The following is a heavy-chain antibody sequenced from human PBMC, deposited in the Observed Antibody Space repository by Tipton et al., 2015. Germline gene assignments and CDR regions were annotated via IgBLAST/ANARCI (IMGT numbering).Heavy chain of an antibody. J-gene: IGHJ4*02. Sequence: TLSLTCAVSAYSISSDYYWGWIRQPPGKGLEWIGSISHSGNTYYNPSLKSRATISVDTSKNQFSLKVSSVTAADTAVYYCARARGRHGGLFDSWGQGILVTVSS. CDR2: ISHSGNT. CDR3: ARARGRHGGLFDS. V-gene: IGHV4-38-2*01. CDR1: AYSISSDYY. D-gene: IGHD4-23*01.